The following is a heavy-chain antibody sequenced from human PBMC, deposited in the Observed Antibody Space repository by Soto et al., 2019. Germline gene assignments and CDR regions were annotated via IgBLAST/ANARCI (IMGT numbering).Heavy chain of an antibody. CDR3: TRDGMTTGDT. J-gene: IGHJ4*02. CDR1: GVSVTSYT. CDR2: VFSSVGA. D-gene: IGHD2-21*02. V-gene: IGHV4-4*07. Sequence: QLQESGPGQVKPSETLSLTCVVSGVSVTSYTWSWVRQPANMGLEWIGRVFSSVGATYSASLKRRVRISMDTPENRISLKLDSVTAADAGVYYCTRDGMTTGDTWGPGTLVNVSS.